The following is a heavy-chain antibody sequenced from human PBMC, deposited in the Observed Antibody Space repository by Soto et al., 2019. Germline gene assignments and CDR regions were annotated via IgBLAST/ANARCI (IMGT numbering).Heavy chain of an antibody. V-gene: IGHV1-18*01. CDR1: GYTFTSYG. J-gene: IGHJ4*02. CDR3: AKKGVAVAGTSSFDY. CDR2: ISAYNGNT. Sequence: GASVKVSCKASGYTFTSYGISWVRQAPGQGLEWMGWISAYNGNTNYAQKLQGRVTMTTDTSTSTAYMELRSLRSDDTAVYYCAKKGVAVAGTSSFDYWGKGTRVTVSS. D-gene: IGHD6-19*01.